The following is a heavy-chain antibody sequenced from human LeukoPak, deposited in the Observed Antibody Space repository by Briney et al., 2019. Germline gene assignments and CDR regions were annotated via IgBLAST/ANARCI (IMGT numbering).Heavy chain of an antibody. V-gene: IGHV1-2*02. CDR2: INPNSGGT. Sequence: ASVKVSCTASGYTFTGYYMHWVRQAPGQGLEWMGWINPNSGGTNYAQKFQGRVTMTRDTPISTAYMELSRLRSDDTAVYYCARGDIVATNIDYWGQGTLVTVSS. CDR1: GYTFTGYY. CDR3: ARGDIVATNIDY. J-gene: IGHJ4*02. D-gene: IGHD5-12*01.